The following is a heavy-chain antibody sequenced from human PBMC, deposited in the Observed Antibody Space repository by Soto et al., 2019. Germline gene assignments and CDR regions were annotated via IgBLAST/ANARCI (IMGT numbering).Heavy chain of an antibody. J-gene: IGHJ5*02. CDR3: ARDTRYCSGGSCYPNWFDP. CDR1: GGSISSGGYC. Sequence: PSETLCLTCTVSGGSISSGGYCWSWIRQHPGKGLEWIGYIYYSGSTYYNPSLKSRVTISVDTSKNQFSLKLSSVTAADTAVYYCARDTRYCSGGSCYPNWFDPWGQGTLVTVSS. V-gene: IGHV4-31*03. CDR2: IYYSGST. D-gene: IGHD2-15*01.